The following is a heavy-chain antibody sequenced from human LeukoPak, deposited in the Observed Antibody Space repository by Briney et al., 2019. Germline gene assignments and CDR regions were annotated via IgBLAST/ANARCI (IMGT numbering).Heavy chain of an antibody. CDR1: GGSFSGYY. D-gene: IGHD6-19*01. CDR2: INHSGST. J-gene: IGHJ4*02. V-gene: IGHV4-34*01. Sequence: SETLSLTCAVYGGSFSGYYWSWIRQPPGKGLEWIGEINHSGSTNYNPSLKSRVTISVDTSKNQFSLKLSSVTAADTAVYYCARGGIAVAALNCWGQGTLVTVSS. CDR3: ARGGIAVAALNC.